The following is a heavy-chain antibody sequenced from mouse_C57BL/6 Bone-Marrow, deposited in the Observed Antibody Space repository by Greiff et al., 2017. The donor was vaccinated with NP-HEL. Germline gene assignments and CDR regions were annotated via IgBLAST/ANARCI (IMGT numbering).Heavy chain of an antibody. CDR2: INPNNGGT. V-gene: IGHV1-22*01. CDR1: GYTFTDYN. J-gene: IGHJ2*01. D-gene: IGHD1-1*01. CDR3: ARGYYGSSWDYFDY. Sequence: EVQLQQSGPELVKPGASVKMSCKASGYTFTDYNMHWVKQSHGKSLEWIGYINPNNGGTSYNQKFKGKATLTVNKSSSTAYMELRSLTSEDSAVYYCARGYYGSSWDYFDYWGQGTTLTVSS.